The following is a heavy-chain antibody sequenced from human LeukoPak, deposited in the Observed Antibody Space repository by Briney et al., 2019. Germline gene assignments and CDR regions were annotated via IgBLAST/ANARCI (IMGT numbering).Heavy chain of an antibody. D-gene: IGHD3-10*01. CDR3: AREFRFGDTTTNN. CDR1: GFTFSSYS. V-gene: IGHV3-21*01. Sequence: GGSLRLSCAASGFTFSSYSMNWVRQAPGKGLEWVSSISSSSSYIYYADSVKGRFTISRDNAKNSLYLQMNSLRAEDTAVYYCAREFRFGDTTTNNWGQGTLVIVSS. CDR2: ISSSSSYI. J-gene: IGHJ4*02.